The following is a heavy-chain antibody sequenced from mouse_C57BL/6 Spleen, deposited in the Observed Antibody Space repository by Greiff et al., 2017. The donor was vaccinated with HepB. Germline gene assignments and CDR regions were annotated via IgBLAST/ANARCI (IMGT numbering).Heavy chain of an antibody. CDR3: ARDYGSSLFAY. V-gene: IGHV1-55*01. D-gene: IGHD1-1*01. CDR1: GYTFTSYW. CDR2: IYPGSGST. Sequence: QVHVKQSGAELVKPGASVKMSCKASGYTFTSYWITWVKQRPGQGLEWIGDIYPGSGSTNYNEKFKSKATLTVDTSSSTAYMQLSSLTSEDSAVYYCARDYGSSLFAYWGQGTLVTVSA. J-gene: IGHJ3*01.